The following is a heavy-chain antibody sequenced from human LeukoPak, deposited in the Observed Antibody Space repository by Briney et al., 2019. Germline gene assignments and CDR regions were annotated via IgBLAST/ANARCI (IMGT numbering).Heavy chain of an antibody. D-gene: IGHD6-6*01. J-gene: IGHJ6*03. Sequence: GGSLRLSCAASGFTVSSNYMSWVRQAPGKGLEWVSVIYSGGSTYYADSGKGRFTISRDNSKNTLYLQMNSLRAEDTAVYYCARDRTSSSWPYMDVWGKGTTVTVSS. CDR1: GFTVSSNY. CDR2: IYSGGST. CDR3: ARDRTSSSWPYMDV. V-gene: IGHV3-53*01.